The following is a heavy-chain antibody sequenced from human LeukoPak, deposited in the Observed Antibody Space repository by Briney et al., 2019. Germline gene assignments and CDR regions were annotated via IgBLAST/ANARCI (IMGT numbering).Heavy chain of an antibody. V-gene: IGHV4-59*01. CDR2: IYYSGST. J-gene: IGHJ3*02. D-gene: IGHD2/OR15-2a*01. Sequence: PSETLSLTCTVSGGSISSYYWSWIRQPPGKGLEWIGYIYYSGSTNYSPSLKSRVTISVDTSKNQFSLKLSSVTAADTAVYYCARESFWPRASDIWGQGTMVTVSS. CDR1: GGSISSYY. CDR3: ARESFWPRASDI.